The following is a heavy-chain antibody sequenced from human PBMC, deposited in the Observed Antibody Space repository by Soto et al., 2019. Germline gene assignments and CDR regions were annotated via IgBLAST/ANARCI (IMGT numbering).Heavy chain of an antibody. CDR1: KFTFSSYW. Sequence: GSRRLSCAGSKFTFSSYWMRWVRRATGRGLVWVSRIDTDGSTTYYADSVKGRFTISRDNAKNTLYLQLNSLRAEDTAVYYCTSSGSYDIAWFDPWGQGTLVTVSS. CDR3: TSSGSYDIAWFDP. D-gene: IGHD3-10*01. V-gene: IGHV3-74*01. J-gene: IGHJ5*02. CDR2: IDTDGSTT.